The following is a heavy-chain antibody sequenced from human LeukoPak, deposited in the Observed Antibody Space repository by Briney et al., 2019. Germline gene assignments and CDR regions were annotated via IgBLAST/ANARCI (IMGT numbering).Heavy chain of an antibody. D-gene: IGHD2-15*01. J-gene: IGHJ4*02. V-gene: IGHV4-59*12. CDR2: IYYSGST. Sequence: SETLSLTCTVSGGSISSYYWSWIRQPPGKGLEWIGSIYYSGSTYYNPSLKSRVTISVDTSKNQFSLKLSSVTAADTAVYYCARARGGYCSGGSCLPDYWGQGTLVTVSS. CDR3: ARARGGYCSGGSCLPDY. CDR1: GGSISSYY.